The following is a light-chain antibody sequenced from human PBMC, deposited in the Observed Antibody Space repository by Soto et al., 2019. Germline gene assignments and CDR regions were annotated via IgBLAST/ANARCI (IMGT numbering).Light chain of an antibody. Sequence: EIVMTQSPATLSVSPGERATLSCMASQSVSSSYLAWYQQKPGQAPSLLIYDASNRATGIPARFSGSGSGTDFTLTISSLEPEDFAVYYCQQRSNWWTFGQGTKVDIK. J-gene: IGKJ1*01. V-gene: IGKV3D-20*02. CDR2: DAS. CDR3: QQRSNWWT. CDR1: QSVSSSY.